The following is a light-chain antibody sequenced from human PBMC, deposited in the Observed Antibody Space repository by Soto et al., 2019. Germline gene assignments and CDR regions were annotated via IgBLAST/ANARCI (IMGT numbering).Light chain of an antibody. CDR1: QSISSNY. J-gene: IGKJ5*01. CDR2: GSS. V-gene: IGKV3-20*01. CDR3: QQYGSSPPIT. Sequence: EIVLTQSPGTLSLSPGERATLSCWASQSISSNYLAWYQQKPGQPPRLLISGSSIRATGIPKRFSGSASGTNFTLTISSLEPEDFAVFYCQQYGSSPPITFGQGTRLEIK.